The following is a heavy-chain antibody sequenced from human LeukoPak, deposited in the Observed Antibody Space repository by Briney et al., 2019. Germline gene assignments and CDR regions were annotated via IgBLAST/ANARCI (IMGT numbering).Heavy chain of an antibody. CDR1: GGSISSSSYY. CDR2: IYYSGST. Sequence: PSETLSLTCTVSGGSISSSSYYWGWIRQPPGKGLEWIGSIYYSGSTYYNPSLKSRVTISVDTSKNQFSLRLTSVTAADTAVYHCARQTGSGLFILPGGQGTLVTVSS. V-gene: IGHV4-39*01. CDR3: ARQTGSGLFILP. D-gene: IGHD3/OR15-3a*01. J-gene: IGHJ4*02.